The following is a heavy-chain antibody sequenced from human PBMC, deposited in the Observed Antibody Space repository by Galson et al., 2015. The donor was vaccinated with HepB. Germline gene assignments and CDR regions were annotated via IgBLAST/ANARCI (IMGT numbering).Heavy chain of an antibody. CDR1: GFTFSGSA. CDR3: TRHRTRWFGELAPVYGMDV. CDR2: IRSKANSYAT. V-gene: IGHV3-73*01. D-gene: IGHD3-10*01. Sequence: SLRLSCAASGFTFSGSAMHWVRQASGKGLEWVGRIRSKANSYATAYAASVKGRFTISRDDSKNTAYLQMNSLKTEDTAVYYCTRHRTRWFGELAPVYGMDVWGQGT. J-gene: IGHJ6*02.